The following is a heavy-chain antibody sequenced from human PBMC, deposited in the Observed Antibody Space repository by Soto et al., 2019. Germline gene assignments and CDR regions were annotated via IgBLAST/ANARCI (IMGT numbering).Heavy chain of an antibody. Sequence: EVQLLEYGGGLVQPGGSLRLSCAASGFTFSSYAMSWVRQAPGKGLEWVSSISTSGGSTYYADSVKGRFTISRDKSNNTLYLQRNSLRAEDTAVYYCSLSDRYYGMDVWGLGTTVTVSS. CDR3: SLSDRYYGMDV. CDR2: ISTSGGST. V-gene: IGHV3-23*01. J-gene: IGHJ6*02. CDR1: GFTFSSYA.